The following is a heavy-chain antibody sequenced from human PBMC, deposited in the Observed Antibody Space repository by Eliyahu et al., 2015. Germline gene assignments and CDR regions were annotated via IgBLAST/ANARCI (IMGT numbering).Heavy chain of an antibody. D-gene: IGHD6-13*01. J-gene: IGHJ6*04. Sequence: QVQLQESGPGLVKPSQTLSLTCTVSGGXISSXXYYWSWIRQHPGKGLEWIGYIYYSGSTYYNPSLKSRVTISVDTSKNQFSLKLSSVTAADTAVYYCARDRERIAAAGTYYYYGMDVWGKGTTVTVSS. CDR3: ARDRERIAAAGTYYYYGMDV. V-gene: IGHV4-31*03. CDR1: GGXISSXXYY. CDR2: IYYSGST.